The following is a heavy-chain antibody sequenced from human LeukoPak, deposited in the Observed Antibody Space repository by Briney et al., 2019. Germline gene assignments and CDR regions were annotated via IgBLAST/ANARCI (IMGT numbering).Heavy chain of an antibody. CDR2: IIPIFGTA. D-gene: IGHD1-26*01. Sequence: SVKVSCKASGYTFTSYYMHWVRQAPGQGLEWMGGIIPIFGTANYAQKFQGRVTITADESTSTAYMELSSLRSEDTAVYYCARSLELVAFDIWGQGTMVTVSS. CDR3: ARSLELVAFDI. J-gene: IGHJ3*02. V-gene: IGHV1-69*13. CDR1: GYTFTSYY.